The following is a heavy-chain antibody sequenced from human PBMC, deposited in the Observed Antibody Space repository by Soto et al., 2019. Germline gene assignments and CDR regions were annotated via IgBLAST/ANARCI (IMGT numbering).Heavy chain of an antibody. Sequence: EVQLLESGGGSVQPWGSLRLSCAASGFTFSSYAMHWVRRTPGKGLEWVSSISHSGGTAYYADSVKGRFSISRDSLVNTLYLQRNSLRAEDTAVYYCAKGRGQNWNFDYWGQGNLVTVSP. CDR3: AKGRGQNWNFDY. J-gene: IGHJ4*02. CDR2: ISHSGGTA. V-gene: IGHV3-23*01. D-gene: IGHD1-1*01. CDR1: GFTFSSYA.